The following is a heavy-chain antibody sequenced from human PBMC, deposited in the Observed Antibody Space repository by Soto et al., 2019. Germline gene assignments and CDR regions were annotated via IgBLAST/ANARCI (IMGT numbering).Heavy chain of an antibody. Sequence: QVQLQESGPGLVKPSETLSLTCTVSGGSISSYYWSWIRQPPGKGLEWIGYIYYSGGTNYNPSLKSRFTISVDTPKNQFSLKLSSVTAADTAVYYCARRYGGNFDYWGQGTLVTVSS. V-gene: IGHV4-59*01. D-gene: IGHD3-16*01. CDR1: GGSISSYY. CDR3: ARRYGGNFDY. J-gene: IGHJ4*02. CDR2: IYYSGGT.